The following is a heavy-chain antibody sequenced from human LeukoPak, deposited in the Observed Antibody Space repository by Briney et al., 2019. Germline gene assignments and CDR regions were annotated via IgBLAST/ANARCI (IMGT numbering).Heavy chain of an antibody. CDR1: GFTFSSYA. Sequence: GGSLRLSCAASGFTFSSYAMNWVRQAPGKGLEWVSGISNSGGSTYYADSVKGRFTISRDNSKNTLYLQMNSLRAEDTAVYYCAKGTSSSFDYWGQGTLVTVSS. D-gene: IGHD6-6*01. CDR3: AKGTSSSFDY. V-gene: IGHV3-23*01. CDR2: ISNSGGST. J-gene: IGHJ4*02.